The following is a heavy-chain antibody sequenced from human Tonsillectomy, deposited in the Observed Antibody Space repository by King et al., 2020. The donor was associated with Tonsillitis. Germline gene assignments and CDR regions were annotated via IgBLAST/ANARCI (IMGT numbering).Heavy chain of an antibody. J-gene: IGHJ4*02. CDR3: ARAKFAYEWLVDY. CDR1: GYTFTGYY. Sequence: VQLVESGAEVKKPGASVKVSCKASGYTFTGYYMHWVRQAPGQGLEWMGWINPNSGVTNYAQKFQGRVTMTRDTSISTAYMELSRLRSDDTAVCYCARAKFAYEWLVDYWGQGTLVTVSS. CDR2: INPNSGVT. V-gene: IGHV1-2*02. D-gene: IGHD3-3*01.